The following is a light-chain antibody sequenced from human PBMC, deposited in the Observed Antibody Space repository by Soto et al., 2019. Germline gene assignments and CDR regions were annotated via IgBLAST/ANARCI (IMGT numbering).Light chain of an antibody. CDR3: SSYTDSSAVEV. V-gene: IGLV2-14*01. CDR1: SSDVGTYNY. CDR2: EVT. J-gene: IGLJ1*01. Sequence: QSVLTQPASVAGALGQSITISCTGSSSDVGTYNYVSWYQQHPDKVPKLIIYEVTYRPSGVSSRFSGSKSGNTASLTISGLRAEDEADYYCSSYTDSSAVEVFGTGTKVTVL.